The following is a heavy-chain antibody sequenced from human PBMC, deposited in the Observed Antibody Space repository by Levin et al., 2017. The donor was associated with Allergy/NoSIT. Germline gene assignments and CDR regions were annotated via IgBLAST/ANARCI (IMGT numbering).Heavy chain of an antibody. CDR2: INHSGST. CDR1: GGSFSGYY. J-gene: IGHJ2*01. D-gene: IGHD2-2*01. Sequence: PSETLSLTCAVYGGSFSGYYWSWIRQPPGKGLEWIGEINHSGSTNYNPSLKSRVTISVDTSKNQFSLKLSSVTAADTAVYYCARDIVVVPAALWGWYFDLWGRGTLVTVSS. V-gene: IGHV4-34*01. CDR3: ARDIVVVPAALWGWYFDL.